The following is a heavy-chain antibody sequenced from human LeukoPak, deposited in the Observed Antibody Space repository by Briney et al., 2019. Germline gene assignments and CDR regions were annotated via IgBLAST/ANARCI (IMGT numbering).Heavy chain of an antibody. CDR1: GYTFTSYD. CDR3: ARGPYCSGGSCYGYYFDY. D-gene: IGHD2-15*01. J-gene: IGHJ4*02. CDR2: MNPNSGNT. V-gene: IGHV1-8*01. Sequence: ASVKVSCKASGYTFTSYDINWVRQATGQGLEWMGWMNPNSGNTGYAQKFQGRVTMTRNTSISTAYMELSSLRSEDTAVYYCARGPYCSGGSCYGYYFDYWGRGTLVTVSS.